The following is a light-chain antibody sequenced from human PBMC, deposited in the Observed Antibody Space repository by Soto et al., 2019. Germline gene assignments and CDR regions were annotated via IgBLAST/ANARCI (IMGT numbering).Light chain of an antibody. J-gene: IGLJ1*01. Sequence: QSVLTQPPSASGTPGQRVTISCSGGNSNIGTNYVYWYQHLPGATPKLLIYRNNHRPSGVPDRFSASKSGTSASLAINGLRSEDEANDYCAGWDDSLHGLVFGTGTKLTVL. V-gene: IGLV1-47*01. CDR1: NSNIGTNY. CDR3: AGWDDSLHGLV. CDR2: RNN.